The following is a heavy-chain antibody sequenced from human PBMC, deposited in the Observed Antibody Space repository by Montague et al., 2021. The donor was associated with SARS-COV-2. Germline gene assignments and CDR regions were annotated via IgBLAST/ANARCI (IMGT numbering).Heavy chain of an antibody. CDR1: GGSFSTYS. CDR3: ARLGDGVVPSPILGVGPYYSYYYMDV. Sequence: SETLSLTCAVHGGSFSTYSWNWIRQPPGMELEWIGEIHHGGSTNYNPSLKSRVTISADTSKNQFSLKLTSVAAADTAVYYCARLGDGVVPSPILGVGPYYSYYYMDVWGKGTTVTVSS. J-gene: IGHJ6*03. V-gene: IGHV4-34*01. CDR2: IHHGGST. D-gene: IGHD3-10*01.